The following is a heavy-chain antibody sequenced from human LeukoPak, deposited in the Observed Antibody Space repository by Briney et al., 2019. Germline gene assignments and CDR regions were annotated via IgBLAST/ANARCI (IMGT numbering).Heavy chain of an antibody. CDR2: ISAYNGNT. CDR3: ASSRYDILTGYPYYFDY. D-gene: IGHD3-9*01. J-gene: IGHJ4*02. CDR1: GYTFTSYG. Sequence: ASVKVSCKASGYTFTSYGISWVRQAPGQGLEWMGWISAYNGNTNYAQKFQGRVTITRDTSASTAYMELSSLRSEDTAVYYCASSRYDILTGYPYYFDYWGQGTLVTVSS. V-gene: IGHV1-18*01.